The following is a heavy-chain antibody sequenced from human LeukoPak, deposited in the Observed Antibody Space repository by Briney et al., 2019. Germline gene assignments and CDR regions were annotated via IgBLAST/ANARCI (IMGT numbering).Heavy chain of an antibody. V-gene: IGHV1-69*13. CDR1: GGTFSSYA. D-gene: IGHD2-2*01. CDR3: ARVHCSSTSFLDDL. Sequence: GASVKVSCKASGGTFSSYAISWVRQAPGQGLEWMGGIIPIFGTANYAQKFQGRVTITADESTSTAYMELSSLRSEDTAVYYCARVHCSSTSFLDDLWGQGTLVTVSS. J-gene: IGHJ5*02. CDR2: IIPIFGTA.